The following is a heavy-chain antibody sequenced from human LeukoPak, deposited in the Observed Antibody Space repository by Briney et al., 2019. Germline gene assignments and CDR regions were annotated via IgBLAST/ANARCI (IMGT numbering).Heavy chain of an antibody. J-gene: IGHJ3*02. D-gene: IGHD6-13*01. CDR2: ISYDGSNK. CDR1: GFTFSSYG. CDR3: AKGHSSSWYGRHDAFDI. V-gene: IGHV3-30*18. Sequence: GGSLRLSCAASGFTFSSYGMHWVRQAPGKGLEWVAVISYDGSNKYYADSVKGRFTISRDNSKNTLYLQMNSLRAEDTAVYYCAKGHSSSWYGRHDAFDIWGQGTMVTVSS.